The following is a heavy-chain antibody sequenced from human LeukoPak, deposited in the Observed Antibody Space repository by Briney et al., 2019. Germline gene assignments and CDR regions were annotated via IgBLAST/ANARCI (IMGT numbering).Heavy chain of an antibody. Sequence: GGSLRLSCSASGFTISDYYMHWIRQAPGKGLEWVSYISGSGGSIYYTDSVKGRFTISTDNAKNSTYLQMTSLRADDTAVYYCARVPLGYNYGSSAFDIWGQGTTVTVSS. J-gene: IGHJ3*02. D-gene: IGHD5-18*01. V-gene: IGHV3-11*01. CDR2: ISGSGGSI. CDR1: GFTISDYY. CDR3: ARVPLGYNYGSSAFDI.